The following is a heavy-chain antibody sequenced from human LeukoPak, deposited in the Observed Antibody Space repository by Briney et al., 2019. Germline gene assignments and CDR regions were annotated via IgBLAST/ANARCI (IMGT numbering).Heavy chain of an antibody. D-gene: IGHD6-19*01. CDR3: ARVKAVAGTGDDYYYYGMDV. Sequence: ASVKVSCKASGYTFTSYGISWVRQAPGQGLEWMGWISAHNGNTNYAQKLQGRVTMTTDTSTSTAYMELRSLRSDDTAVYYCARVKAVAGTGDDYYYYGMDVWGQGTTVTVSS. CDR1: GYTFTSYG. J-gene: IGHJ6*02. CDR2: ISAHNGNT. V-gene: IGHV1-18*01.